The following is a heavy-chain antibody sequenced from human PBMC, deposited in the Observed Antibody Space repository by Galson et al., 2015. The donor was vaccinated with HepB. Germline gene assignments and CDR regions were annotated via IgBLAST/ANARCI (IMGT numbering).Heavy chain of an antibody. CDR1: GGTFSSYA. Sequence: SVKVSCKASGGTFSSYAISWVRQAPGQGLEWMGGIIPIFGTANYAQKFQGRVTITADESTSTAYMELSSLRSEDTAVCYCASSAAGTGDFQHWGQGTLVTVSS. D-gene: IGHD6-13*01. J-gene: IGHJ1*01. CDR2: IIPIFGTA. V-gene: IGHV1-69*13. CDR3: ASSAAGTGDFQH.